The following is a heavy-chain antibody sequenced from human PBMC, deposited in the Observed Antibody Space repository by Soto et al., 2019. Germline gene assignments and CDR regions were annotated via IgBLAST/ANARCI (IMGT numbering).Heavy chain of an antibody. CDR1: GGTFSSYA. D-gene: IGHD2-15*01. CDR3: ARFRWELRDHAFDI. CDR2: IIPIFGTA. V-gene: IGHV1-69*06. Sequence: QVQLVQSGAEVKKPGSSVKVSCKASGGTFSSYAISWMRQAPGQGLEWMGGIIPIFGTANYAQKFQGRVTITADKSTSTAYMELSSLRSEDTAVYYCARFRWELRDHAFDIWGQGTMVTVSS. J-gene: IGHJ3*02.